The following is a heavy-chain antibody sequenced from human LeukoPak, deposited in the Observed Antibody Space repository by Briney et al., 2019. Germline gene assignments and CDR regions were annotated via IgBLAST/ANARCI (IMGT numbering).Heavy chain of an antibody. CDR2: IYHSGST. V-gene: IGHV4-4*02. D-gene: IGHD3-3*01. CDR1: GGSISSSNW. CDR3: ARGPTIFGLDY. J-gene: IGHJ4*02. Sequence: SETLSLTCAVSGGSISSSNWWSWVRQPPGKGLEWIGEIYHSGSTNYSPSLKSRVTISVDTSKNQFSLKLSSVTAADTAVYYCARGPTIFGLDYWGQGTLVTVSS.